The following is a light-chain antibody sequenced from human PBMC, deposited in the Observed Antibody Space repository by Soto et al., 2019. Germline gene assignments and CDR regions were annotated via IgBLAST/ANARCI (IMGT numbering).Light chain of an antibody. CDR2: DVT. V-gene: IGLV2-18*02. J-gene: IGLJ2*01. CDR1: SSDVGSYNR. Sequence: QSALTQPPSVSGSPGQSVTISCTGTSSDVGSYNRVSWHQQPPGTAPKLMIYDVTKRPSGVPDRISGSKSGNTASLTISGLQAEDEADYYCCSYAGSYSWVFGGGTKVTVL. CDR3: CSYAGSYSWV.